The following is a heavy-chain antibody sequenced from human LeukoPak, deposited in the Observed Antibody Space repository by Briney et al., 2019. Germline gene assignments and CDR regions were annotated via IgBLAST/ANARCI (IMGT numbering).Heavy chain of an antibody. V-gene: IGHV4-39*07. J-gene: IGHJ4*02. Sequence: SETLSLTCTVSGGSISSSSYYWGWIRQPPGKGLEWIGSIYYSGSTYYNPSLRSRVTISVDTSKNQFSLKLSSVTAADTAVYYCAFIGSGYEFSYWGQGTLVTVSS. D-gene: IGHD5-12*01. CDR2: IYYSGST. CDR3: AFIGSGYEFSY. CDR1: GGSISSSSYY.